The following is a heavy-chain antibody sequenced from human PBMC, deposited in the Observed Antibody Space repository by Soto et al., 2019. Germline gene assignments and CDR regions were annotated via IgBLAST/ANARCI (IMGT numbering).Heavy chain of an antibody. Sequence: ASVKVSCKASGYTFNSHAIHWVRQAPGQRPEWLGWINAGNGNTYYSEKFEGRVTFTRDTAATTVNMEMTSLTSEDTAIYYCGRDQSGIGYYVDWFDPWGQGTLVTVSS. V-gene: IGHV1-3*01. CDR3: GRDQSGIGYYVDWFDP. CDR2: INAGNGNT. CDR1: GYTFNSHA. J-gene: IGHJ5*02. D-gene: IGHD3-10*02.